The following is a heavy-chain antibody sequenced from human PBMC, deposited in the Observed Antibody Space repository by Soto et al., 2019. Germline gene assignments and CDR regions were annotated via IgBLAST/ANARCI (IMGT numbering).Heavy chain of an antibody. CDR3: ARVVGALGHWFDP. CDR2: INSGNGNT. CDR1: GYTFTSYA. V-gene: IGHV1-3*01. Sequence: GASVKVSCKASGYTFTSYAIHWVRQAPGQRLEWMGWINSGNGNTKYSQKFQGRVTITRDTSASTAYMELSSLRSEDTAVYYCARVVGALGHWFDPWGKGTLVTVAS. J-gene: IGHJ5*02. D-gene: IGHD1-26*01.